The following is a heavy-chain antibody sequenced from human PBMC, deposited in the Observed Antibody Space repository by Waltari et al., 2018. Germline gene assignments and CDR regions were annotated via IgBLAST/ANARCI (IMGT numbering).Heavy chain of an antibody. CDR1: AYTFSGYD. CDR2: RHPNSGNT. Sequence: QVQLVQSGAEVEKPGASVKVSCRASAYTFSGYDINWVRQATGQGIEWVGYRHPNSGNTRFAQKFQGRVTMTWDTSTNTAYMEVTNLRFEDTAVYYCARGGHYYDSSGYYFPFDYWGQGTPVTVSS. CDR3: ARGGHYYDSSGYYFPFDY. J-gene: IGHJ4*02. V-gene: IGHV1-8*01. D-gene: IGHD3-22*01.